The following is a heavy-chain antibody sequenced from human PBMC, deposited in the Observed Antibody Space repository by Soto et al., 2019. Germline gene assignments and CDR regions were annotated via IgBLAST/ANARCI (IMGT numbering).Heavy chain of an antibody. V-gene: IGHV4-34*01. Sequence: ASETLSLTCAVYGGSFSGYYWSWIRQPPGKGLEWIGEINHSGSTNYNPSLKSRVTISVDTSKNQFSLKLSSVTAADTAVYYCARRGTVTTAVDYWGQGTLVTVSS. J-gene: IGHJ4*02. CDR3: ARRGTVTTAVDY. CDR1: GGSFSGYY. D-gene: IGHD4-17*01. CDR2: INHSGST.